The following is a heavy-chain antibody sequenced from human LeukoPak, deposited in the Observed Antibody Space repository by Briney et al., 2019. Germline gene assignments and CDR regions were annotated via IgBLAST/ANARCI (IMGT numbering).Heavy chain of an antibody. CDR1: GFTFSSYT. V-gene: IGHV3-48*02. CDR3: ARSGGSDY. D-gene: IGHD3-16*01. CDR2: ISTSSSAI. J-gene: IGHJ4*02. Sequence: GGSLRLSCAASGFTFSSYTMNWVRQAPGKGLEWVSYISTSSSAIYYADSVKGRFTISRDNAKNSLYLQTNSLRDEDTAVYYCARSGGSDYWGQGTLVTVSS.